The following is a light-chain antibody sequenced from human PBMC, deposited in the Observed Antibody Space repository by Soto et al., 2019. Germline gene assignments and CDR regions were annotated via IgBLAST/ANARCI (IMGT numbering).Light chain of an antibody. CDR3: QVWDSSSDLVV. CDR1: HIGSKS. Sequence: SYELTQPPSVSVAPGQTARITCGGNHIGSKSVHWYQQKPGQAPVLVVYDDVDRPSGIPERFSGSNSGNTATLTISRVEAGDEADFYCQVWDSSSDLVVFGGGTKVTVL. J-gene: IGLJ2*01. V-gene: IGLV3-21*02. CDR2: DDV.